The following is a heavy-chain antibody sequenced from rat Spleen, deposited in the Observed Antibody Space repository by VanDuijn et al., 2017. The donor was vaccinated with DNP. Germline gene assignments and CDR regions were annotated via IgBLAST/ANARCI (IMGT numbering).Heavy chain of an antibody. CDR1: GFTFNNYW. V-gene: IGHV5-31*01. D-gene: IGHD4-1*01. Sequence: EVQLVESGGDLVQPGRSLKLSCVASGFTFNNYWMTWIRQVPGKGLEGIASITSSGGSTYYQDSMKGRFIISRDDAKSTLYLQMDSLRSEDTATYFCARLGPHYFDYWGQGVMVTVSS. CDR3: ARLGPHYFDY. J-gene: IGHJ2*01. CDR2: ITSSGGST.